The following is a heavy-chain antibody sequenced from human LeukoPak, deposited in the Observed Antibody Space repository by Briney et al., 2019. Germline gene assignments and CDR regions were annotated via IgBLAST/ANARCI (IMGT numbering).Heavy chain of an antibody. CDR3: ARVRGTMVRGVIYY. CDR2: MNPNSGNT. D-gene: IGHD3-10*01. V-gene: IGHV1-8*01. J-gene: IGHJ4*02. CDR1: GYTFTSYD. Sequence: ASVKVSCKASGYTFTSYDINWVRQATGQGLEWMGWMNPNSGNTSYAQKFQGRVTMTRNTSISTAYMELSSLRSEDTAVYYCARVRGTMVRGVIYYWGQETLVTVSS.